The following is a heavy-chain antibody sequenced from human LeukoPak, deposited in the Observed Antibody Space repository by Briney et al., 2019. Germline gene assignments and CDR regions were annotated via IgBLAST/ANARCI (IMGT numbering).Heavy chain of an antibody. Sequence: PGGSLRLSCAASGFTFSSYAMSWVRQAPGKGLEWVSAISGSGGSTYYADSVKGRFTISRDNSKNTLYLQMNSLRAEDTAVYYCAKALFSYYYDSSGYYFDYWGQGTLVTVSS. CDR3: AKALFSYYYDSSGYYFDY. D-gene: IGHD3-22*01. CDR1: GFTFSSYA. V-gene: IGHV3-23*01. CDR2: ISGSGGST. J-gene: IGHJ4*02.